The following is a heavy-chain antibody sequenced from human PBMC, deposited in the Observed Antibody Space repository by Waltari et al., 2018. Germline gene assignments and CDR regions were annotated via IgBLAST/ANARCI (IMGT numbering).Heavy chain of an antibody. CDR1: GGSISSGGYY. J-gene: IGHJ4*02. D-gene: IGHD3-22*01. V-gene: IGHV4-31*03. Sequence: QVQLQESGPGLVKPSQPLSLTCTVSGGSISSGGYYWSWIRQHPGKGLEWLGYIYYSGSTYYNPSLKSRVTISVDTSKNQFSLKLSSVTAADTSVYYCARWDSPTVFDYCGQGTLVTVSS. CDR2: IYYSGST. CDR3: ARWDSPTVFDY.